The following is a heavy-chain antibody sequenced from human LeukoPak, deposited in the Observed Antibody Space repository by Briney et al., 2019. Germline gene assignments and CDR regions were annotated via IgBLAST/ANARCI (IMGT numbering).Heavy chain of an antibody. V-gene: IGHV1-2*02. CDR3: AREYCSSTSCFNWFDP. Sequence: ASVKVSCKASGYTFTGYYMHWVRQAPGQGLEWMGWINPNSGGTNYAQKFQGRVTITRDTSISTAYMELSRLRSDDTAVYYCAREYCSSTSCFNWFDPWGQGTLVTVSS. CDR1: GYTFTGYY. D-gene: IGHD2-2*01. CDR2: INPNSGGT. J-gene: IGHJ5*02.